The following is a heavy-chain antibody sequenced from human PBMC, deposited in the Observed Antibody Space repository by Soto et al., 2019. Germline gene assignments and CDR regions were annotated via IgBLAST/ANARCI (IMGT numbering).Heavy chain of an antibody. CDR2: ISASSGNT. CDR3: ARETKFYGFWSGYYRFDT. D-gene: IGHD3-3*01. V-gene: IGHV1-18*01. J-gene: IGHJ5*02. CDR1: GYSFNSYG. Sequence: QTQLVQSGPEVKNPGASVKVYCKASGYSFNSYGISWVRQAPGQGLEWMGWISASSGNTTYAQELQGRVTMTTDTATTTAYMELRSLTSDDTAVYYCARETKFYGFWSGYYRFDTWGQGTLVSVSS.